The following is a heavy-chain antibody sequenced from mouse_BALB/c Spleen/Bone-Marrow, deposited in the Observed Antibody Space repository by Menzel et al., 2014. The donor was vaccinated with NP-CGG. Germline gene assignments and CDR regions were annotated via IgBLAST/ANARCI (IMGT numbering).Heavy chain of an antibody. CDR2: VNPYNGGT. V-gene: IGHV1-19*01. Sequence: EVQVVESGPELVKPGASVKMSCKASGYTFTDYYMDWVKQSHGESFEWIGRVNPYNGGTSYNQKFKGKATLTVDKSSSTAYMDLNSLTSEDSAVYYCARGFAYWGQGTLVTVSA. CDR3: ARGFAY. J-gene: IGHJ3*01. CDR1: GYTFTDYY.